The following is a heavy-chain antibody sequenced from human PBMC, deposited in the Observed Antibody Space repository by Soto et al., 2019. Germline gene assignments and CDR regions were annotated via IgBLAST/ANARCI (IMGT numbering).Heavy chain of an antibody. CDR2: ISGSDGST. J-gene: IGHJ4*02. D-gene: IGHD3-9*01. V-gene: IGHV3-23*01. CDR3: ARIPHRYDALTGPGY. Sequence: PGESLKISYAASGFTFINYAMSLVRQAPGKGLEWVSTISGSDGSTFYADSVKGRFTISRDSSKSTLSLQMNSLRAEDTALYYCARIPHRYDALTGPGYWGQGALVTVSS. CDR1: GFTFINYA.